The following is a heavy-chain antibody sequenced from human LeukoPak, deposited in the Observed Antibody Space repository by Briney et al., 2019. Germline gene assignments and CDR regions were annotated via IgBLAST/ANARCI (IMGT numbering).Heavy chain of an antibody. J-gene: IGHJ4*02. CDR3: ARNTLRYFDWLPSGPFDY. Sequence: PSETLSLTCTVSGGSISSSSYYWGWIRQPPGKGLEWIGSIYYSGSTYYNPSLKSRVTISVDTSKNQFSLKLSSVTAADTAVYYCARNTLRYFDWLPSGPFDYWGQGTLVTVSS. D-gene: IGHD3-9*01. V-gene: IGHV4-39*01. CDR1: GGSISSSSYY. CDR2: IYYSGST.